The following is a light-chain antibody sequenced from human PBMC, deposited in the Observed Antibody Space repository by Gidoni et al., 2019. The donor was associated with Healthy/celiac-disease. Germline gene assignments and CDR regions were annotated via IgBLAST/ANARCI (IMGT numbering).Light chain of an antibody. CDR3: QQYGSSRT. Sequence: EIVFTQSPGTLSLSPGERATLSCRASQSGSSSYLAWYQQKPGQATRLLIYGATSRATGIPDRCSGRGSGTDCTLTISRLEPEDFAVYYCQQYGSSRTFGQGTKVEIK. J-gene: IGKJ1*01. V-gene: IGKV3-20*01. CDR2: GAT. CDR1: QSGSSSY.